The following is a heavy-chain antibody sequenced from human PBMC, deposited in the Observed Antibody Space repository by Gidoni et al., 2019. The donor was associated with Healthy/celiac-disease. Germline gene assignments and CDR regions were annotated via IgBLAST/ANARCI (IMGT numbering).Heavy chain of an antibody. CDR3: ARPLLYCSSTSCYGRDV. J-gene: IGHJ6*02. CDR2: INHSGST. CDR1: GGHFSGYY. V-gene: IGHV4-34*01. D-gene: IGHD2-2*01. Sequence: QVQLQQWGAGLLKPSETLSLTCAVYGGHFSGYYWSWIRQPPGKGLAWIGEINHSGSTNYNPSLKSRGTISVDTAKNQFSLKLSSVTAADTAVYYCARPLLYCSSTSCYGRDVWGQGTTVTVSS.